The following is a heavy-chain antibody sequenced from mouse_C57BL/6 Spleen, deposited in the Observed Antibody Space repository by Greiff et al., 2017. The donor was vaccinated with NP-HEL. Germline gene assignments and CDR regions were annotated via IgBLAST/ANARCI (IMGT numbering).Heavy chain of an antibody. D-gene: IGHD1-1*01. J-gene: IGHJ3*01. V-gene: IGHV1-12*01. Sequence: QVQLQQSGAELVRPGASVKMSCKASGYTFTSYYMHWVKQTPRQGLEWIGAIYPGNGDTSYNQKFKGKATLTVYKSSSTAYMQLSSQASEDSAGDFCAREYYGSSCGFAYWGQGTLVTVSA. CDR1: GYTFTSYY. CDR3: AREYYGSSCGFAY. CDR2: IYPGNGDT.